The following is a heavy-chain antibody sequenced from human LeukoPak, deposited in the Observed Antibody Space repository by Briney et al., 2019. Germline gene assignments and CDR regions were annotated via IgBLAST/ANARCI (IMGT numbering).Heavy chain of an antibody. CDR2: INYSGST. J-gene: IGHJ4*02. V-gene: IGHV4-39*01. Sequence: SETLSLTCTVSGASISSSSSYWAWIRQPPGKGLEWIASINYSGSTYYNPSLKSRVTISVDTSKHQFSLKLSSVTAADAAVYYCARGRPAAGQYFFDYWGQGALVTVSA. CDR3: ARGRPAAGQYFFDY. CDR1: GASISSSSSY. D-gene: IGHD6-13*01.